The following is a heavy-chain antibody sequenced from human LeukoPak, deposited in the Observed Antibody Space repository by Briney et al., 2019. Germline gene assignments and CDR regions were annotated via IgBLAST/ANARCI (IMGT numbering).Heavy chain of an antibody. CDR3: ARETSSCAFDI. Sequence: SETLSLTCTVSGGSISSYYWSWIRQPPGKGLGWIGYIYYSGSTNYNPSLKSRATISVDTSKNQFSLKLSSVTAADTAVYYCARETSSCAFDIWGQGTMVTVSS. CDR1: GGSISSYY. V-gene: IGHV4-59*01. D-gene: IGHD6-6*01. J-gene: IGHJ3*02. CDR2: IYYSGST.